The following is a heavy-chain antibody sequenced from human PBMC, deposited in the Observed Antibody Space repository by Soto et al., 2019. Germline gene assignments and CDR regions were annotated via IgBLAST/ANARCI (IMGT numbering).Heavy chain of an antibody. CDR1: GGSFSGYY. CDR3: ARSYSSSWYGYAY. CDR2: INHSGST. V-gene: IGHV4-34*01. J-gene: IGHJ4*02. D-gene: IGHD6-13*01. Sequence: QVQLQQWGAGLLKPSETLSLTCAVYGGSFSGYYWSWIRQPPGKGLEWIGEINHSGSTNYNPSLKSRVTISVDTSKNQFSLKLSSVTAADTAVYYCARSYSSSWYGYAYWGQGTLVTVSS.